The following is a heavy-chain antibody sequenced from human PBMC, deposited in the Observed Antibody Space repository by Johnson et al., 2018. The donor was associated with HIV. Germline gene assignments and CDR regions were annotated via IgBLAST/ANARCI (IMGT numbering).Heavy chain of an antibody. CDR1: GFTFSTYA. V-gene: IGHV3-30*14. CDR3: AREAVTVRGWGHVFDI. Sequence: QVQLVESGGGVVQPGRSLRLSCTASGFTFSTYAMHWVRQAPGKGLEWVAIISYDGNNKYYADSVKGRFTISRDNSKNTLYLQMNSLRAEDTAVYYCAREAVTVRGWGHVFDIWGQGTMVTVSS. CDR2: ISYDGNNK. D-gene: IGHD4-17*01. J-gene: IGHJ3*02.